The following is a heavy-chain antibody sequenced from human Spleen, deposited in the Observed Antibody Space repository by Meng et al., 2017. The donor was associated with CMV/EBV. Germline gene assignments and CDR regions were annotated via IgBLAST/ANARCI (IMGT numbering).Heavy chain of an antibody. CDR2: IRYDGSHK. Sequence: GGSLRLSCAASGFTFSSYAMHWVRQAPGKGLEWVAFIRYDGSHKYYADSVKGRFTISRDNSKNTLYLQMNSLRAEDTALYYCAREHGMDVWGRGTTVTVSS. CDR3: AREHGMDV. V-gene: IGHV3-30*02. J-gene: IGHJ6*02. CDR1: GFTFSSYA.